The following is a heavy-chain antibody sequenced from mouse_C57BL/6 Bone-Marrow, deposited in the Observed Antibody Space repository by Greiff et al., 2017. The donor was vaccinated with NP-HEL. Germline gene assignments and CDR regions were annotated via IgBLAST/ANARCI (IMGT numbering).Heavy chain of an antibody. Sequence: QLQQSGAELVRPGASVKLSCTASGFNIKDDYMHWVKQRPEQGLEWIGWIDPENGDTEYASKFQGKATITADTSSNTAYLQLSSLTSEDTAVYYCTTTLITTVVNFDYWGQGTTLTVSS. CDR2: IDPENGDT. CDR3: TTTLITTVVNFDY. CDR1: GFNIKDDY. V-gene: IGHV14-4*01. J-gene: IGHJ2*01. D-gene: IGHD1-1*01.